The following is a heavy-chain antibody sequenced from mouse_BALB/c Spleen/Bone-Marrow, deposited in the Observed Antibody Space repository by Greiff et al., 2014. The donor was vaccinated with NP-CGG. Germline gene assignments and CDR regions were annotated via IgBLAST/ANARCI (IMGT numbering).Heavy chain of an antibody. CDR2: IDPEKGNT. CDR1: GFNIKDYY. Sequence: EVQLQQSGAELVRPGALVKLSCKASGFNIKDYYSHWVKQGPEQGLERIGWIDPEKGNTKYDPKFQGKASIIADTSSNTAYLQLSSLTSEDTAVYYWARGAWARGYFDYWGQGTTLTVSS. V-gene: IGHV14-1*02. CDR3: ARGAWARGYFDY. J-gene: IGHJ2*01. D-gene: IGHD4-1*01.